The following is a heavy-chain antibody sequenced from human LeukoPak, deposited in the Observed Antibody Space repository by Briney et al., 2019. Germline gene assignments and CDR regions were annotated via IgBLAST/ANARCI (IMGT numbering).Heavy chain of an antibody. D-gene: IGHD2-2*02. CDR3: AAVPEGGYQLLYLNWFDP. Sequence: GASVKVSCKASGYTFTGYYMHWVRQAPGQGLEWMGWINPNSGGTNYAQKFQGRVTITRNTSISTAYMELSSLRSEDTAVYYCAAVPEGGYQLLYLNWFDPWGQGTLVTVSS. CDR2: INPNSGGT. V-gene: IGHV1-2*02. CDR1: GYTFTGYY. J-gene: IGHJ5*02.